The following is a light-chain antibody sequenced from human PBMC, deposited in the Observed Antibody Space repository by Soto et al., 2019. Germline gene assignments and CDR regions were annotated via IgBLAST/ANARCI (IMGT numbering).Light chain of an antibody. CDR2: PDN. Sequence: QSVLTQPPSASGTPGQRVAISCSGASSNIGSTRANWYRQLPGSAPKLLIYPDNQRPSGVPDRFSGSKSGTSASLAISGLQSEDEADYYCAAWDNSLNGYVFGTGTKVT. CDR3: AAWDNSLNGYV. J-gene: IGLJ1*01. CDR1: SSNIGSTR. V-gene: IGLV1-44*01.